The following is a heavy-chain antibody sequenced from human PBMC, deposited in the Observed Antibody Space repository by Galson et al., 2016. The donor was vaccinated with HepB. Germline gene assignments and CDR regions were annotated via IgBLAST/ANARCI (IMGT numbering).Heavy chain of an antibody. J-gene: IGHJ4*02. V-gene: IGHV4-61*01. CDR3: ARGGEFSGYVDC. CDR1: GGSVSSGNYY. D-gene: IGHD3-22*01. Sequence: ETLSLTCTVSGGSVSSGNYYWTWIRQPPGKGLEWIGYMYFFGSSKYNPSLKSRVSISVDTSKNQFSLKLRSVTAADTAVYYCARGGEFSGYVDCWGQGTLVTISS. CDR2: MYFFGSS.